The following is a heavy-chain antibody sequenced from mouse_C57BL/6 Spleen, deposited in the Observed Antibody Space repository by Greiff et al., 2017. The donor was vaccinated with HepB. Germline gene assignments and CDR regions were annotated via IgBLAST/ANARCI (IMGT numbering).Heavy chain of an antibody. Sequence: QVQLQQPGAELVRPGSSVKLSCKASGYTFTSYWMHWVKQRPIQGLEWIGNIDPSDSETHYNQKFKDKATLTVDKSSSTAYMQLSSLTSEDSAVYYCAREGGDGYYGGFAYWGQGTLVTVSA. D-gene: IGHD2-3*01. V-gene: IGHV1-52*01. J-gene: IGHJ3*01. CDR3: AREGGDGYYGGFAY. CDR1: GYTFTSYW. CDR2: IDPSDSET.